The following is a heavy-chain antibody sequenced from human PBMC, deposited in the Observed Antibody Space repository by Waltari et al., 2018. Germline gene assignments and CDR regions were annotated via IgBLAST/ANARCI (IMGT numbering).Heavy chain of an antibody. V-gene: IGHV4-4*07. CDR2: VYTSGST. Sequence: QVQLQESGPGLVKPSETLSLTCTVSGGSISGYYWNWIRQPAGKGLEWIGRVYTSGSTNYNPSLKSRVTMSVDTSKNQCSLKLSSVTAADTAVYCCAREIDRGPGRWFDPWGQGTLVTVSS. CDR1: GGSISGYY. CDR3: AREIDRGPGRWFDP. D-gene: IGHD1-26*01. J-gene: IGHJ5*02.